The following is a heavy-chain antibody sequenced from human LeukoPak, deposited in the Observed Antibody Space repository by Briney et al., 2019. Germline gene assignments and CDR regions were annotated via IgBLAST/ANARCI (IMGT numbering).Heavy chain of an antibody. Sequence: GSLRLSCAASGFTFSSYWMSWIRQPPGKGLEWIGEINHSGSTNYNPSLKSRVTISVDTSKSQFSLKLDSVTAADTAVYYCARGPYPNPRAWGQGTLVTVSS. V-gene: IGHV4-34*01. CDR2: INHSGST. J-gene: IGHJ5*02. CDR1: GFTFSSYW. CDR3: ARGPYPNPRA. D-gene: IGHD1-14*01.